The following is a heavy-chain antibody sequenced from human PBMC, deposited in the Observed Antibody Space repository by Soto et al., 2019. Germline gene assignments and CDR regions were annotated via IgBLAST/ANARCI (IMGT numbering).Heavy chain of an antibody. CDR3: AKSIEGGPMDV. CDR1: GYTFSNHW. CDR2: IFPRDSDT. J-gene: IGHJ6*02. D-gene: IGHD1-26*01. V-gene: IGHV5-51*01. Sequence: PGESLKISCQGSGYTFSNHWINWVRLVPGKGLGWMGIIFPRDSDTRYSPSWQGQVIISVDKSTNTAYLQWTRLAASDTAIYYCAKSIEGGPMDVWGQGTTVTVSS.